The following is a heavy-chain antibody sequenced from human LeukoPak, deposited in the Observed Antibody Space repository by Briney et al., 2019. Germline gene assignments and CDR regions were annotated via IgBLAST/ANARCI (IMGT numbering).Heavy chain of an antibody. CDR1: GFSFSSYA. V-gene: IGHV3-23*01. D-gene: IGHD3-22*01. CDR3: AKDRNYDSRGLNYFDY. Sequence: SGGSLRLSCAASGFSFSSYAMNWVRQAPGKGLEWVSGISPSGSSTNYADSVQGRFTVSRDNSKDMLYLQMNSLRAEDTAMYYCAKDRNYDSRGLNYFDYWGQGALVTVSS. J-gene: IGHJ4*02. CDR2: ISPSGSST.